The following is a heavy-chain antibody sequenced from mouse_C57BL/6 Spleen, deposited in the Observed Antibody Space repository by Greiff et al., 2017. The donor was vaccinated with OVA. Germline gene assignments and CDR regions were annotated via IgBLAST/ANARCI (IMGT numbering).Heavy chain of an antibody. CDR2: INPNNGGT. D-gene: IGHD4-1*01. CDR1: GYTFTDYY. Sequence: EVQLQQSGPELVKPGASVKISCKASGYTFTDYYMNWVKQSHGKSLEWIGDINPNNGGTSYNQKFKGKATLTVDKSSSTAHMELRSLTSEYSAVYYCARSYTGDYWGQGTTLTVSS. CDR3: ARSYTGDY. J-gene: IGHJ2*01. V-gene: IGHV1-26*01.